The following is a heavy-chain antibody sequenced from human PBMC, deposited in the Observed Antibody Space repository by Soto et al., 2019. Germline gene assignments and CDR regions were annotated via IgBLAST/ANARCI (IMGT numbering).Heavy chain of an antibody. D-gene: IGHD2-15*01. CDR2: ISAYNGNT. Sequence: ASVKVSCTASGYTLTSYGISWVRQAPGQGLEWMGWISAYNGNTNYAQKLQGRVTMTTDTSTSTAYMELRSLRSDDTAVYYCARPKYCSGGSRYYFDYWGQGTLVTVSS. CDR3: ARPKYCSGGSRYYFDY. CDR1: GYTLTSYG. J-gene: IGHJ4*02. V-gene: IGHV1-18*01.